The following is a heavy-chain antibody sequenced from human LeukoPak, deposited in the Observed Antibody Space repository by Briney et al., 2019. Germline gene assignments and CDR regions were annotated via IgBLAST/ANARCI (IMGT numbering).Heavy chain of an antibody. CDR2: IYYTGST. J-gene: IGHJ6*03. D-gene: IGHD5-12*01. CDR3: ARLSGYGLHYYYYMDV. Sequence: MPSETLSLTCTVSGGSISSSSYYWGWIRQPPGKGLEWIGSIYYTGSTYYNPSLKSRVTISIDTSKNQFSLKLSSVTAADTAVYYCARLSGYGLHYYYYMDVWGSGTTVTVSS. CDR1: GGSISSSSYY. V-gene: IGHV4-39*07.